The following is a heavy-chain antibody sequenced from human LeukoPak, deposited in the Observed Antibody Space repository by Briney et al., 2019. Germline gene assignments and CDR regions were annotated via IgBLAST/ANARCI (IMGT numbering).Heavy chain of an antibody. CDR3: ARDYYGSGSYYHQDV. Sequence: ASVNVSCKASGYTFTGYYMHWVRPAPGQGLEWMGWINPNSGGTNYAQKFQGRVTMTRHTSISTAYMELSRLRSDDTAVYYCARDYYGSGSYYHQDVWGNGTTVTVSS. CDR1: GYTFTGYY. D-gene: IGHD3-10*01. CDR2: INPNSGGT. J-gene: IGHJ6*04. V-gene: IGHV1-2*02.